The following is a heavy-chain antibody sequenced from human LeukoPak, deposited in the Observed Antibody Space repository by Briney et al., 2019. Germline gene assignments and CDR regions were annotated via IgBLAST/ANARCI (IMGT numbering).Heavy chain of an antibody. CDR3: AKEWAYYYGSGSYHFDY. V-gene: IGHV3-30*02. D-gene: IGHD3-10*01. Sequence: GGSLRLSCAASGFTFSSYGMHWVRQAPGKGLEGVAFIRYDGSNKYYADSVKGRFTISRDNSKNTLCLQMNSLRAEDTAVYYCAKEWAYYYGSGSYHFDYWGQGTLVTVSS. CDR2: IRYDGSNK. CDR1: GFTFSSYG. J-gene: IGHJ4*02.